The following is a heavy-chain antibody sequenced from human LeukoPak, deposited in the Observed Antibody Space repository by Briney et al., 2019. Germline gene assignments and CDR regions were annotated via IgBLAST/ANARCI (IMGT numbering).Heavy chain of an antibody. V-gene: IGHV1-2*02. J-gene: IGHJ4*02. D-gene: IGHD5-12*01. CDR2: INANSGGA. CDR3: ARYPSGYDYFDY. CDR1: GYSFIDYY. Sequence: ASVKVSCKASGYSFIDYYMHWVRQAPGQGLEWMGWINANSGGAHYAQNFQGRVTMTRDTSISTVYMELNTLISDDAAVYYCARYPSGYDYFDYWGQGTLVTVSS.